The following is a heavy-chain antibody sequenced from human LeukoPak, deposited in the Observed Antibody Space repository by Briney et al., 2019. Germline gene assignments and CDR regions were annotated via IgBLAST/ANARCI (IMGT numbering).Heavy chain of an antibody. D-gene: IGHD4-17*01. V-gene: IGHV4-34*08. Sequence: GSLRLSCAASGFTLSNAWMSWVRQPPGKGLEWIGEITHHGRTNYNPSLKSRVTISRDTSKNQFSLKMNSVSAADTALYYCAPIYGDYSDFDSWGQGTLVTVSS. CDR3: APIYGDYSDFDS. CDR1: GFTLSNAW. J-gene: IGHJ4*02. CDR2: ITHHGRT.